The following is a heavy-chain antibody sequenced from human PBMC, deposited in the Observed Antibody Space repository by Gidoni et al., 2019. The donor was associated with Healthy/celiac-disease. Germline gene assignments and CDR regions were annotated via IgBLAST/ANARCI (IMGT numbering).Heavy chain of an antibody. D-gene: IGHD3-10*01. V-gene: IGHV3-23*01. CDR2: ISSSGGST. CDR3: AKGGGFGVAGTNY. Sequence: VQLLVSGGGLVQPGGSLRFSCSAPGLAFSTYPMSWVPQAPGKGLEWISAISSSGGSTYYAGSVKGRFTISRDNSKNTLYLQMNSLRAEDTAVYYCAKGGGFGVAGTNYWGQGTLVTVSS. CDR1: GLAFSTYP. J-gene: IGHJ4*02.